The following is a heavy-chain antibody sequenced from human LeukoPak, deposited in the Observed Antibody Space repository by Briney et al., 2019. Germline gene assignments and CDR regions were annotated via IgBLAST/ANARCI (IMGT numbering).Heavy chain of an antibody. V-gene: IGHV3-30-3*01. CDR3: AKDPRYSSRGNWFDP. J-gene: IGHJ5*02. CDR2: ISYDGSNK. CDR1: GFTFSSYA. Sequence: PGGSLRLSCAASGFTFSSYAMHWVRQAPGKGLEWVAVISYDGSNKYYADSVKGRFTISRDNSKNTLYLQMNSLRTDDTAVYYCAKDPRYSSRGNWFDPWGQGTLVTVSS. D-gene: IGHD6-13*01.